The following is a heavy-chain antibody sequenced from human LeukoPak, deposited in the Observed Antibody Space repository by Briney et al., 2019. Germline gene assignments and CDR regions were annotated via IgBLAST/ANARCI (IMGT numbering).Heavy chain of an antibody. V-gene: IGHV1-18*01. CDR1: GYTFTSHG. J-gene: IGHJ6*03. Sequence: ASVKVSCKASGYTFTSHGISWVRQAPGQGLEWMGWISAYNGNTNYAQKLQGRVTMTTDTSTSTAYMELSSLRSEDTAVYYCARARVLRSRRDYYYYMDVWGKGTTVTISS. D-gene: IGHD3-3*01. CDR3: ARARVLRSRRDYYYYMDV. CDR2: ISAYNGNT.